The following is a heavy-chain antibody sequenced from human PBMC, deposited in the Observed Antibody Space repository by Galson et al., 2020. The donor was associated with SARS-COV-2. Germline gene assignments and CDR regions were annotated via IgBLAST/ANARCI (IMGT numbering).Heavy chain of an antibody. CDR1: GFTFSSYA. D-gene: IGHD5-12*01. CDR2: ISGSGGRT. Sequence: TGGSLRLSCAASGFTFSSYAMSWVRQAPGKGLEWVSAISGSGGRTYYADSVKGRFTISRDNSKNTLYLQMNSLRAEDTAVYYCAKEWNSGYDFVYYFDYWGQGTLVTVSS. V-gene: IGHV3-23*01. J-gene: IGHJ4*02. CDR3: AKEWNSGYDFVYYFDY.